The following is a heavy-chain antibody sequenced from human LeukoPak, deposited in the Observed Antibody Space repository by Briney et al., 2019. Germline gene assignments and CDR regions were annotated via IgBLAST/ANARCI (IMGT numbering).Heavy chain of an antibody. CDR2: IYYSGST. V-gene: IGHV4-30-2*01. D-gene: IGHD1-26*01. CDR3: ARDGQSGSYSNNWFDP. J-gene: IGHJ5*02. CDR1: GGSISSGGYS. Sequence: SQTLSLTCAVSGGSISSGGYSWSWIRQPPGKGLEWIGYIYYSGSTNYNPSLKSRVTISVDTSKNQFSLKLSSVTAADTAVYYCARDGQSGSYSNNWFDPWGQGTLVTVSS.